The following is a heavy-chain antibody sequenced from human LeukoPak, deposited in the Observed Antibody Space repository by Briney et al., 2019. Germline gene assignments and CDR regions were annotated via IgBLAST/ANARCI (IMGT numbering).Heavy chain of an antibody. CDR2: IRYDGSNK. CDR1: GFTFSSYG. J-gene: IGHJ4*02. Sequence: GGSLRLSCAASGFTFSSYGMHWVRQAPGKGLEWVAFIRYDGSNKYYADSVKGRFTISRDNSKNTLYLQMNSLRAEDTAVYYCAKDNYNYYDSSGYLGYWGQGTLVTVSS. D-gene: IGHD3-22*01. CDR3: AKDNYNYYDSSGYLGY. V-gene: IGHV3-30*02.